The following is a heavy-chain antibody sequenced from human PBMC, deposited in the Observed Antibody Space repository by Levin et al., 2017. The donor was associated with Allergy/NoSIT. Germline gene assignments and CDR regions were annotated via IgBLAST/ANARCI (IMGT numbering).Heavy chain of an antibody. CDR2: ISWSSHSL. CDR3: TKDILRGYSLGSKFEVYGVDV. V-gene: IGHV3-9*01. Sequence: GGSLRLSCEASGFIFEDYAMHWVRQVPGKGLEWVAGISWSSHSLGYADSVKGRFTISRDNAKNSLYLQMYSLRFEDTALYYCTKDILRGYSLGSKFEVYGVDVWGHGTAVTV. J-gene: IGHJ6*02. D-gene: IGHD5-18*01. CDR1: GFIFEDYA.